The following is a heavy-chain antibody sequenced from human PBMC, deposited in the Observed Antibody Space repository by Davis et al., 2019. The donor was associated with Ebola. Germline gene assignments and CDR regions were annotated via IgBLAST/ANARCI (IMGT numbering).Heavy chain of an antibody. D-gene: IGHD3-22*01. J-gene: IGHJ5*02. CDR1: GFTFSTHH. Sequence: PGGSLRLSCVVSGFTFSTHHMDWVRQAPGKGLEWVAVISYDGSKKHYADSVKGRFTISRDNSKNTLYLQMNSLRAEDTAVYYCARPFKSDYDSSGYSHWFDPWGQGTLVTVSS. V-gene: IGHV3-30*19. CDR3: ARPFKSDYDSSGYSHWFDP. CDR2: ISYDGSKK.